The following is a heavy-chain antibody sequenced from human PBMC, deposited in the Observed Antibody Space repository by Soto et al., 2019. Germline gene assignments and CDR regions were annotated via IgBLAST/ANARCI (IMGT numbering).Heavy chain of an antibody. Sequence: KTSETLSLTCAVSGYSISSGYYWGWIRQPPGKGLEWIGSIYHSGSTYYNPSLKSRVTISVDTSKNQFSLKLSSVTAADTAVYYCARVGVRGVLRSYYYYYGMDVWGQGTTVTVSS. J-gene: IGHJ6*02. CDR2: IYHSGST. CDR3: ARVGVRGVLRSYYYYYGMDV. V-gene: IGHV4-38-2*01. D-gene: IGHD3-10*01. CDR1: GYSISSGYY.